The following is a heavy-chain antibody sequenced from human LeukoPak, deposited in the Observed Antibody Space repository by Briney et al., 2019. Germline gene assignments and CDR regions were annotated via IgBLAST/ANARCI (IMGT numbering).Heavy chain of an antibody. CDR2: IYWDDDK. D-gene: IGHD6-13*01. CDR1: GFSLSTRGVG. CDR3: ARRRPSAAAHYWFDP. V-gene: IGHV2-5*02. J-gene: IGHJ5*02. Sequence: KSGPTLVNPTQTLTLTCTFSGFSLSTRGVGVGWIRQPPGKALEWLSLIYWDDDKRYSPSLKSRLTITKDTSKNQVVLTMTNMDPVDTATYYCARRRPSAAAHYWFDPWGQGTLVTVSS.